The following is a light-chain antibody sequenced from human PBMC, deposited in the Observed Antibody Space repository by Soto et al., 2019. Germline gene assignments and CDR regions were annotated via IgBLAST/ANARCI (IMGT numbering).Light chain of an antibody. J-gene: IGKJ4*01. V-gene: IGKV3-11*01. CDR3: QQRSKWTVT. CDR1: QSVSEF. CDR2: DAS. Sequence: EIVLTQSPGTLSLSPGERATLSCRASQSVSEFLAWYQQKPGQAPRLLIYDASNRATGIPARFSGSGSGTDFTLTISRLEAEDFALYYCQQRSKWTVTFGGGTKVDIK.